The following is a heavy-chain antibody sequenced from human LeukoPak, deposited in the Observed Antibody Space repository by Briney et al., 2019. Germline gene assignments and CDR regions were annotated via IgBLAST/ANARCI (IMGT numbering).Heavy chain of an antibody. D-gene: IGHD3-9*01. CDR2: ISSSSTYI. CDR3: ARVFNTGYPFDY. Sequence: KPGGSLRLSCAASGFTFSSYSVNWVRQAPGKGLGWVSSISSSSTYIYYADSVKGRFTISRDNAKNSLYLQMDSLRAEDTAVYYCARVFNTGYPFDYWGQGTLVTVSS. J-gene: IGHJ4*02. V-gene: IGHV3-21*01. CDR1: GFTFSSYS.